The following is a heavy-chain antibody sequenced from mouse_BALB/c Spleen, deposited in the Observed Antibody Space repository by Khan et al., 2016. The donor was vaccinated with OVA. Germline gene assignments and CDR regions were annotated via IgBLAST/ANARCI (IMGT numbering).Heavy chain of an antibody. CDR2: ISYSGRT. CDR1: GYSITSDYA. CDR3: ARTVTITTVVATDFDY. Sequence: VQLKESGPGLVNPSQSLSLTCTVTGYSITSDYAWNWIRQFPGNKLEWMGYISYSGRTNYNPSLKSRISITRDQSKTQVFLQLNSVTTADTATDFCARTVTITTVVATDFDYWGQGTTLTVSS. V-gene: IGHV3-2*02. D-gene: IGHD1-1*01. J-gene: IGHJ2*01.